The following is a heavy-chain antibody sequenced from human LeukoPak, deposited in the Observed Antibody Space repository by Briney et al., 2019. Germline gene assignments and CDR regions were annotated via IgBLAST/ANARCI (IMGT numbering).Heavy chain of an antibody. CDR2: ITSTNGRT. V-gene: IGHV3-23*01. J-gene: IGHJ4*02. CDR1: GFTFSSYA. CDR3: AKGISSISTSLDC. Sequence: PGGSLSLSCAASGFTFSSYAMSWVRQAPGKGLEWISAITSTNGRTYYADSVKGRFTISRDNSKNTLYLQMSSLRAEDTALYYCAKGISSISTSLDCWGQGTLVTVSS. D-gene: IGHD6-6*01.